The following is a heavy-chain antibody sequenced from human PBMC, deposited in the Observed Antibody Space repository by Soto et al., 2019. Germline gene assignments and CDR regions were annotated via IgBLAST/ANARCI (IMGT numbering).Heavy chain of an antibody. CDR1: GGSFSGYY. CDR2: INHSGST. CDR3: ARAPGGFWSGYYKLSFDY. Sequence: QVQLQQWGAGLLKPSETLSLTCAVYGGSFSGYYWSWIRQPPGKGLEWIGEINHSGSTNYNPSLKSRVTISVDTSKNQFSLKLSSVTAADTAVYYCARAPGGFWSGYYKLSFDYWGQGTLVTVSS. V-gene: IGHV4-34*01. D-gene: IGHD3-3*01. J-gene: IGHJ4*02.